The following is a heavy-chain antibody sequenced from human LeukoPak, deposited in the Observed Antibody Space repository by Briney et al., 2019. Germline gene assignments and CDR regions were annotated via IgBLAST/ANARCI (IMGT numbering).Heavy chain of an antibody. CDR3: AGSYSNFWTGFDY. CDR2: IYPGDSDT. CDR1: GYSFTSYW. D-gene: IGHD3/OR15-3a*01. V-gene: IGHV5-51*01. Sequence: GESLKISCKGPGYSFTSYWIGWVRQMPGKGLEWMGIIYPGDSDTRYSPSFQGQVTISADKSISTAYLQWSSLKASDTAMYYCAGSYSNFWTGFDYWGQGTLVTVSS. J-gene: IGHJ4*02.